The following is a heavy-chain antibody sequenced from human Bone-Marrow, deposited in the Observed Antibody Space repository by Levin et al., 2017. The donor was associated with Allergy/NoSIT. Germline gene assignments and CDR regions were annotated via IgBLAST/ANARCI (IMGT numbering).Heavy chain of an antibody. J-gene: IGHJ4*02. Sequence: GESLKISCAASGFTFSSYAMSWVRQAPGKGLEWVSAISGSGGSTYYADSVKGRFTISRDNSKNTLYLQMNSLRAEDTAVYYCAKAEGDIVVVVAAPLDYWGQGTLVTVSS. D-gene: IGHD2-15*01. CDR1: GFTFSSYA. CDR3: AKAEGDIVVVVAAPLDY. CDR2: ISGSGGST. V-gene: IGHV3-23*01.